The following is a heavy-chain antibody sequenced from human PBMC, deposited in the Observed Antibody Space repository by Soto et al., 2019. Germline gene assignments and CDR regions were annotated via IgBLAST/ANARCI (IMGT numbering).Heavy chain of an antibody. V-gene: IGHV2-70*04. CDR2: IDWNDNT. Sequence: XGPTLVNPTQTLTLTCSFSGFSLSTSGMRVNWIRQPPGRALEWLARIDWNDNTFYNKSLRTRLTISKDTSENQVVLIMTNMDPADTGTYLCARIGWVDDYCRQGTLVPGS. J-gene: IGHJ4*02. CDR3: ARIGWVDDY. D-gene: IGHD2-15*01. CDR1: GFSLSTSGMR.